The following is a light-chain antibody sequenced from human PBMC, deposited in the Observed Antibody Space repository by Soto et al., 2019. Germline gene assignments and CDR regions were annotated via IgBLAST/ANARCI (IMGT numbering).Light chain of an antibody. Sequence: EIVLTQSPGTLSLSPGERATLSCRACQSVGGSSLAWYQQKPGQAPRLLIYGASSRATGIPDRFSGSGSGTDFTLTISRLEPEDFAVYYCQQYGSSPPDFGGGTKVEIK. J-gene: IGKJ4*01. CDR2: GAS. CDR3: QQYGSSPPD. CDR1: QSVGGSS. V-gene: IGKV3-20*01.